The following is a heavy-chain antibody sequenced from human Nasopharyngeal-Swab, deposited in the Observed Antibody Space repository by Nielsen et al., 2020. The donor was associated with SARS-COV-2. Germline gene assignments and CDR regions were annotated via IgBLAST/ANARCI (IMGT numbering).Heavy chain of an antibody. CDR3: ARFDGPPFAQNWFDP. CDR2: IHPDDSRV. D-gene: IGHD3-9*01. J-gene: IGHJ5*02. CDR1: GYPFFGYW. Sequence: ESLILSCESPGYPFFGYWIGLVRQLPGRGLEWVGIIHPDDSRVAYSPSFQGLVTLSVDKSIDTAYLQWSSLKASDTGVYFCARFDGPPFAQNWFDPWGQGTLVTVPS. V-gene: IGHV5-51*01.